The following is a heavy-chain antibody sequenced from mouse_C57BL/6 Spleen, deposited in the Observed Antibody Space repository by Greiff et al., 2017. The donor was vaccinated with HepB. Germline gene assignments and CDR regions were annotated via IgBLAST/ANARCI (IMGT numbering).Heavy chain of an antibody. D-gene: IGHD1-1*01. CDR1: GYTFTDYN. CDR3: ARRDYGSSYDWYLDV. V-gene: IGHV1-18*01. Sequence: VQLKQSGPELVKPGASVKIPCKASGYTFTDYNMDWVKQSHGKSLEWIGDINPNNGGTIYNQKFKGKATLTVDKSSSTAYMELRSLTSEDTAVYYCARRDYGSSYDWYLDVWGTGTTVTVSS. CDR2: INPNNGGT. J-gene: IGHJ1*03.